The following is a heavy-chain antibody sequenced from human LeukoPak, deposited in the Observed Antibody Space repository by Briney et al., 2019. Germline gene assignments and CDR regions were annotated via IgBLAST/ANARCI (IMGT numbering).Heavy chain of an antibody. V-gene: IGHV4-34*01. J-gene: IGHJ4*02. CDR3: ARWGDCSGGSCYSGLHFDY. Sequence: SETLSLTCAVYGGSFSGYYWSWIRQPPGQGLDCVGENNHSGSTNYNPSLKSRVTISEDTSKNQFSLKLSSVTAADTAVYYCARWGDCSGGSCYSGLHFDYWGQGTLVTVSS. CDR1: GGSFSGYY. CDR2: NNHSGST. D-gene: IGHD2-15*01.